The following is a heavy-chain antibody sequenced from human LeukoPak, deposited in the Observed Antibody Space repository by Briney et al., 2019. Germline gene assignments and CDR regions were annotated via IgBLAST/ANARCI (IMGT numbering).Heavy chain of an antibody. CDR3: ARETYYYDSSGYLPHPFDY. J-gene: IGHJ4*02. CDR2: ISSSSSYI. CDR1: GFTFSSYS. V-gene: IGHV3-21*01. Sequence: GGSLRLSCAASGFTFSSYSMNWVRQAPGKGLEWVSSISSSSSYIYYADSVKGRFTISRDNAKNSLYLQMNSLRAEYTAVYYCARETYYYDSSGYLPHPFDYWGQGTLVTVSS. D-gene: IGHD3-22*01.